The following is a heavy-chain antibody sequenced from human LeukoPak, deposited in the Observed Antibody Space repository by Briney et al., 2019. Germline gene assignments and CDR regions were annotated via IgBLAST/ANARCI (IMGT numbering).Heavy chain of an antibody. CDR3: AREYSSSSLANWFDP. Sequence: PGGSLRLSCAASGFTFSDTWMHWVRQAPGEGLVWVSRIRSDGSDTRYAESVKGRFTISRDNAKNTLYLQMNSLRAEDTAVYYCAREYSSSSLANWFDPWGQGTLVTVSS. CDR1: GFTFSDTW. D-gene: IGHD6-6*01. V-gene: IGHV3-74*01. J-gene: IGHJ5*02. CDR2: IRSDGSDT.